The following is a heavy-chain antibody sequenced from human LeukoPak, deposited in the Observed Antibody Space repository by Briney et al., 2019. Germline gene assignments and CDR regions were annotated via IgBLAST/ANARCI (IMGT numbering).Heavy chain of an antibody. CDR2: IKEDGSEK. CDR3: VREAAATLFDY. Sequence: GGSLRLSCAASGFTFSTYWMSWVRQAPGKGLEWVANIKEDGSEKSYVDSVKGRFTISRDNAKNSLYLQMNSLRAEDTAVYYCVREAAATLFDYWGQGTLVTVSS. V-gene: IGHV3-7*01. D-gene: IGHD1-26*01. CDR1: GFTFSTYW. J-gene: IGHJ4*02.